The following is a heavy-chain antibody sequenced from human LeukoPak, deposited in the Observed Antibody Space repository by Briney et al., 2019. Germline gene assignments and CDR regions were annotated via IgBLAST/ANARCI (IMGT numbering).Heavy chain of an antibody. CDR3: ARGSWSSSIDY. Sequence: SEALSLTCTVSGGSISSSGYYWSWIRQPPGKGLEYIGYIYYSGSTYYNPSLKSRITISVDTSKNQFSLKLSSVTAADTAVYYCARGSWSSSIDYWGQGTLVTVSS. J-gene: IGHJ4*02. CDR2: IYYSGST. CDR1: GGSISSSGYY. D-gene: IGHD6-6*01. V-gene: IGHV4-30-4*01.